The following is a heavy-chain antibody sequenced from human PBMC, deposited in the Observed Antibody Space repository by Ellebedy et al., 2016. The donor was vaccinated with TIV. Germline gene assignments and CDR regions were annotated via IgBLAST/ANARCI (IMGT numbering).Heavy chain of an antibody. J-gene: IGHJ5*02. CDR1: GFNFRSYW. D-gene: IGHD4-17*01. V-gene: IGHV3-7*01. Sequence: PGGSLRLSCAASGFNFRSYWMTRVRQAPGKGLEWVAKIRQEGDEIYYVESVKGRFTISRDNAKNSLFLQMNSLGVEDTAVYYCARRASYGDYSVQVNPWFDPWGQGTLVTVSS. CDR3: ARRASYGDYSVQVNPWFDP. CDR2: IRQEGDEI.